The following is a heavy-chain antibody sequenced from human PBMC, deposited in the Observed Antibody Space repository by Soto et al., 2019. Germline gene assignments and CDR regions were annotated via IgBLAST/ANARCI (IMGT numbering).Heavy chain of an antibody. D-gene: IGHD3-10*01. CDR2: VSDSGAKT. J-gene: IGHJ4*02. Sequence: EVQLLESGGELVQPGGSLRLSCVASGFTFRTNPMSWVRQAPGKGLEWVSGVSDSGAKTYYADSVKGRFTVSRDNSKNTLYLEMKSLRAEDTAVYYSAKDFQFGGSGTGYFDNWGQGTLVTVSS. CDR3: AKDFQFGGSGTGYFDN. CDR1: GFTFRTNP. V-gene: IGHV3-23*01.